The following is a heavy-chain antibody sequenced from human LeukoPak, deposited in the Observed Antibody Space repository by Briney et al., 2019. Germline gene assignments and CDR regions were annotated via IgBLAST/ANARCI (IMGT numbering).Heavy chain of an antibody. CDR3: AGSYDSSGYYYY. Sequence: SETLSLTCTVSGGSVSSGSYYWSWIRQPPGKGLEWIGYIYYSGSTNYNPSLKSRITISVDTSKNQLSLKLSSVTAADTAVYYCAGSYDSSGYYYYWGQGTLVTVSS. V-gene: IGHV4-61*01. CDR2: IYYSGST. J-gene: IGHJ4*02. D-gene: IGHD3-22*01. CDR1: GGSVSSGSYY.